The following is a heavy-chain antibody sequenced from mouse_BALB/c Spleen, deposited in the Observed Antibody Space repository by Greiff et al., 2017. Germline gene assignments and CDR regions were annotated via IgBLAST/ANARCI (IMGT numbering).Heavy chain of an antibody. Sequence: DVMLVESGGGLVQPGGSLRLSCATSGFTFTDYYMSWVRQPPGKALEWLGFIRNKANGYTTEYSASVKGRFTISRDNSQSILYLQMNTLRAEDSATYYCAGGSRPRYFDVWGAGTTVTVSS. CDR3: AGGSRPRYFDV. CDR2: IRNKANGYTT. V-gene: IGHV7-3*02. J-gene: IGHJ1*01. CDR1: GFTFTDYY.